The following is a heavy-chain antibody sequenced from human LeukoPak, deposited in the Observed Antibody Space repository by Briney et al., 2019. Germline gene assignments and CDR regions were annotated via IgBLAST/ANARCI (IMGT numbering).Heavy chain of an antibody. CDR3: AKTVTMIVVVDAFDI. Sequence: TGGSLRLSCAASGFTFSSYAMSWVRQAPGKGLEWVSAISGSGGSTYYADSVKGRFTISRDNSKNTLYLQMNSLRAEDTAVYYCAKTVTMIVVVDAFDIWGQGTMVTVSS. CDR2: ISGSGGST. CDR1: GFTFSSYA. D-gene: IGHD3-22*01. V-gene: IGHV3-23*01. J-gene: IGHJ3*02.